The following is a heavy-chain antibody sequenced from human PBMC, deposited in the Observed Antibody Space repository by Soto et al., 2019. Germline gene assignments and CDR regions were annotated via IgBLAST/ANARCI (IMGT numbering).Heavy chain of an antibody. J-gene: IGHJ4*02. V-gene: IGHV1-24*01. D-gene: IGHD6-6*01. CDR1: GYTLTELS. CDR3: ARYSSSPQFDY. Sequence: ASVKVSCKVSGYTLTELSMHWVRQAPGKGLEWMGGFDPEDGETIYAQKLQSRVTMTKDTSTSTAYMELRSLRSDDTAVYYCARYSSSPQFDYSGQGTLVTVSS. CDR2: FDPEDGET.